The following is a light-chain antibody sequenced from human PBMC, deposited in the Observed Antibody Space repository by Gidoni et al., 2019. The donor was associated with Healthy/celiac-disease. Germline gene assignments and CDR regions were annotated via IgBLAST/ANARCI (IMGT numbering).Light chain of an antibody. V-gene: IGKV3-15*01. J-gene: IGKJ5*01. CDR1: QSVSSN. CDR2: GAS. Sequence: EIVMTQSQATLSVSPGERATLSCRASQSVSSNLAWYQQKPGQAPRLLIYGASTSATGIPARFRVSGSGTEFTLTISSLQSEDFAVYYCQQYKSWPPGITFGQGTRLEIK. CDR3: QQYKSWPPGIT.